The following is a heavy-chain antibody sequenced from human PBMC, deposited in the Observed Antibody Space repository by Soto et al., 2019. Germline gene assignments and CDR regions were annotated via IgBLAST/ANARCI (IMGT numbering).Heavy chain of an antibody. CDR2: AYYSGNT. D-gene: IGHD6-13*01. Sequence: SETLSLTCTVSGGSIGPYYWCWIRQRPGKGLEWIGYAYYSGNTNYNPSLDSRVTISVDTSRNRFSLNLTSATAADTAVYYCARTGAAASEAHYYMDVWGRGTVVTVSS. J-gene: IGHJ6*03. CDR1: GGSIGPYY. V-gene: IGHV4-59*01. CDR3: ARTGAAASEAHYYMDV.